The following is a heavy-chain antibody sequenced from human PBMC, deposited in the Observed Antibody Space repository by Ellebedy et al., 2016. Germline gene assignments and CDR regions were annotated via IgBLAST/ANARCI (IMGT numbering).Heavy chain of an antibody. CDR3: ARDHEDIVVVPAAEEINWFNP. J-gene: IGHJ5*02. D-gene: IGHD2-2*01. CDR2: ISSSSSYI. Sequence: GESLKISXAASGFTFSSYSMNWVRQAPGKGLEWVSSISSSSSYIYYADSVKGRFTISRDNAKNSLYPQMNSLRAEDTAVYYCARDHEDIVVVPAAEEINWFNPWGQGTLVTVSS. CDR1: GFTFSSYS. V-gene: IGHV3-21*01.